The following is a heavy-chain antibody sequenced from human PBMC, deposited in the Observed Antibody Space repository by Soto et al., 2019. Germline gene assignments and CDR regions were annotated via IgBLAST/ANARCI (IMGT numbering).Heavy chain of an antibody. Sequence: EVQLVESGGNLAQPGGSLRLSCAAAGFTFSRSSMNWVRQAPGKGLEWVSAIRGGGTSIDYADSVKGRFIISRANAKNSLYLQMNSMRDEDTAVYYCSSDGRKDRLLSSYNCDGIDVWGQGTTVTVS. J-gene: IGHJ6*02. CDR2: IRGGGTSI. CDR1: GFTFSRSS. V-gene: IGHV3-48*02. D-gene: IGHD3-10*02. CDR3: SSDGRKDRLLSSYNCDGIDV.